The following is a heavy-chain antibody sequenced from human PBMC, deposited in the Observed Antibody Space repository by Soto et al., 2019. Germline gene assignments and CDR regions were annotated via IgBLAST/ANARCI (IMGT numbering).Heavy chain of an antibody. CDR2: IYYSGST. J-gene: IGHJ6*03. CDR3: ARLSGDYYYYMDV. V-gene: IGHV4-59*08. CDR1: GGSISSYY. Sequence: QVQLQESGPGLVKPSETLSLTCTVSGGSISSYYWSWIRQPPGKGLEWIGYIYYSGSTNYNPSLTSRVTISVDTSKNQFSLKLSSVTAADTAVYYCARLSGDYYYYMDVWGKGTTVTVSS. D-gene: IGHD7-27*01.